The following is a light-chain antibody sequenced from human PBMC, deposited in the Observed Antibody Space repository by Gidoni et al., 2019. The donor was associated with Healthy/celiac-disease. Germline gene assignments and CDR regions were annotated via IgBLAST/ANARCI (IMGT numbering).Light chain of an antibody. CDR1: QSVSSN. J-gene: IGKJ4*01. CDR3: QQYNNWPPLT. V-gene: IGKV3-15*01. CDR2: GAS. Sequence: VMTQSPATLSVSPGERATLSCRASQSVSSNLAWYQQKPGQAPRLLIYGASTRATGIPARFSGSGSGTEFTLTISSLQSEDFAVYYCQQYNNWPPLTFGGGTKVEIK.